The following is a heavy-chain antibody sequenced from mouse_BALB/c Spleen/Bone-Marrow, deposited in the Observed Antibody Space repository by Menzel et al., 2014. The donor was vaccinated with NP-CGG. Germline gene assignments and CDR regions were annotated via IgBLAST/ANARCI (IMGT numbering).Heavy chain of an antibody. D-gene: IGHD4-1*01. CDR2: IDPANGNT. CDR1: GFNTKDTY. V-gene: IGHV14-3*02. CDR3: ARWEYYAMDY. Sequence: EVMLVESGAELVKPGASVKLSCTASGFNTKDTYMHWVKQRPEQGLEWIGRIDPANGNTKYDPKFQGKATITADTSSNTAYLQLSSLTSEDTAVYYCARWEYYAMDYWGQGTSVTVSS. J-gene: IGHJ4*01.